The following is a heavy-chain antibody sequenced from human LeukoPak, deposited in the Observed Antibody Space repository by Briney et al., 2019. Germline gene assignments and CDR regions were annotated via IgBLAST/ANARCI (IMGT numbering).Heavy chain of an antibody. CDR3: ARVGYYDSSGYYGFFAN. CDR1: GGSISSSSYH. J-gene: IGHJ4*02. V-gene: IGHV4-39*07. CDR2: IYYSRST. D-gene: IGHD3-22*01. Sequence: SETLSLTCTVSGGSISSSSYHWCWIRQPPGKGLEWIGSIYYSRSTYYNPSLKSRVTISKDTSKNQISLKLSSVTAADTAVYYCARVGYYDSSGYYGFFANWGQGTLVTVSS.